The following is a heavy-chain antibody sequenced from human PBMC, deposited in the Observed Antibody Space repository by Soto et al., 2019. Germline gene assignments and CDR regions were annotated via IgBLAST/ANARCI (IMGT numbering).Heavy chain of an antibody. CDR2: ISGSGGST. CDR3: AKDPMVRGGKAYYYYYGMDV. V-gene: IGHV3-23*01. Sequence: EVQLLESGGGLVQPGGSLRLSCAASGFTFSSYAMSWVRQAPGKGQEWVSAISGSGGSTYYADSVKGRFTISRDNSKNTLYLQMNSLRAEDTAVYYCAKDPMVRGGKAYYYYYGMDVWGQGTTVTVSS. J-gene: IGHJ6*02. D-gene: IGHD3-10*01. CDR1: GFTFSSYA.